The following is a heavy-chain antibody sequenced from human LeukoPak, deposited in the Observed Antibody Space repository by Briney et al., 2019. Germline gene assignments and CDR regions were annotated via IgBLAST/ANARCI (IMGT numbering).Heavy chain of an antibody. CDR2: IYTSGST. D-gene: IGHD3-10*01. V-gene: IGHV4-4*07. CDR1: GGSISSYY. CDR3: ARSPYGYYGSGGYYYYGMDV. Sequence: KPSETLSLTCTVSGGSISSYYWSWIRQPAGKGLEWIGRIYTSGSTNYNPPLKSRVTMSVDTSKNQFSLKLSSVTAADTAVYYCARSPYGYYGSGGYYYYGMDVWGQGTTVTVSS. J-gene: IGHJ6*02.